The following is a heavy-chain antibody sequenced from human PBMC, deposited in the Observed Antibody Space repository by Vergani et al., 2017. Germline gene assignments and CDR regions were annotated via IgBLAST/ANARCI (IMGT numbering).Heavy chain of an antibody. CDR2: INHSGST. CDR1: GGSFSGYY. J-gene: IGHJ4*02. D-gene: IGHD3-22*01. V-gene: IGHV4-34*01. CDR3: ARGIPREPGYYYDSSGSRRYYFDY. Sequence: QVQLQQWGAGLLKPSETLSLTCAVYGGSFSGYYWSWIRQPPGKGLEWIGEINHSGSTNYNPSLKSRVTISVDTSKNQFSLKLSSVTAADTAVYYCARGIPREPGYYYDSSGSRRYYFDYWGQGTLVTVSS.